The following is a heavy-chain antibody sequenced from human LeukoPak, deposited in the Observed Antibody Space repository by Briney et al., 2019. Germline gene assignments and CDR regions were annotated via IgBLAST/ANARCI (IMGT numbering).Heavy chain of an antibody. Sequence: QPGGSLRLSCAASGFTFSDYYMSWIRRAPGKGPEWVSGISVNGDLTYKVDSVKGRFTISRDNSKNTLYLQMNSLRAEYTAVYYCAKDHNYYYYMDVWGQGTTVTVSS. D-gene: IGHD5-24*01. CDR2: ISVNGDLT. CDR3: AKDHNYYYYMDV. CDR1: GFTFSDYY. J-gene: IGHJ6*02. V-gene: IGHV3-23*01.